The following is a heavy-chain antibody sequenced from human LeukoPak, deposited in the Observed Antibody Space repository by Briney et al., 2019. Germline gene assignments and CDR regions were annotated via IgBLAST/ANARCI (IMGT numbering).Heavy chain of an antibody. J-gene: IGHJ4*02. CDR2: IYYSGST. CDR1: GGSISSSSYY. D-gene: IGHD6-19*01. V-gene: IGHV4-39*07. Sequence: SETLSLTCTVSGGSISSSSYYWGWIRQPPGKGLEWIGSIYYSGSTYYNPSLKSRVTISVDTSKNQFSLKLSSVTAADTAVYYCARRRAVAKYYFDYWGQGTLVTVSS. CDR3: ARRRAVAKYYFDY.